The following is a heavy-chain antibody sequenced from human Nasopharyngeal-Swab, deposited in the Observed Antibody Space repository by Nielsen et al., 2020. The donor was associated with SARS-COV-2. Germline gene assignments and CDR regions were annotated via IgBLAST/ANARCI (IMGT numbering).Heavy chain of an antibody. D-gene: IGHD4/OR15-4a*01. CDR2: IYPGDSTT. V-gene: IGHV5-51*01. Sequence: GESLKISCQGSGYSFSTYWIGWVRQMPGKGLEWMGIIYPGDSTTKYRPSFQGQVTISAEKSISTAYLQWSSLKASDTAMYFCARLYGGYVDYWGQGTLVTVSS. CDR1: GYSFSTYW. J-gene: IGHJ4*02. CDR3: ARLYGGYVDY.